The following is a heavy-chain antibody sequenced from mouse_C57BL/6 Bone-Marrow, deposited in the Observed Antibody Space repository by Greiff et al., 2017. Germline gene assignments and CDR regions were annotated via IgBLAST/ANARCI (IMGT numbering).Heavy chain of an antibody. D-gene: IGHD2-3*01. V-gene: IGHV1-81*01. J-gene: IGHJ3*01. Sequence: VQLQQSGAELARPGASVKLSCKASGYTFTSYGISWVKQRTGQGLEWIGEIYPRSGTTYYNEQFKGKATLTADKSSRTAYMALRSLTSEDYAVYFCAGRALIYDSYCVVAYWGEETLVTVSA. CDR1: GYTFTSYG. CDR2: IYPRSGTT. CDR3: AGRALIYDSYCVVAY.